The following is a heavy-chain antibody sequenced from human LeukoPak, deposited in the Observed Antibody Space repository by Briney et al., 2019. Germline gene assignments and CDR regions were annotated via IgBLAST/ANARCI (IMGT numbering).Heavy chain of an antibody. D-gene: IGHD3-16*01. J-gene: IGHJ4*02. Sequence: SVKVSCKASGGTFSSYTISWVRQAPGQGLEWMGRIIPILGIANYAQKFQGRVTITADKSTSTAYMELSSLRAEDTAVYSCDQGESYHKTLDIDYWGQGTLVTVSS. CDR2: IIPILGIA. CDR3: DQGESYHKTLDIDY. V-gene: IGHV1-69*02. CDR1: GGTFSSYT.